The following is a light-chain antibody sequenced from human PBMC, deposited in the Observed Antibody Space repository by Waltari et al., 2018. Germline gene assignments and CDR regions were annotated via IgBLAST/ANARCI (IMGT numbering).Light chain of an antibody. CDR2: GNF. CDR1: SSNIGANFD. CDR3: QSYDSSLSLVV. J-gene: IGLJ2*01. V-gene: IGLV1-40*01. Sequence: QSVLTQPPSVSGAPGQRVTISCTGSSSNIGANFDVPWYQHLPGTAPRLLIYGNFNRPSGVPDRFSGSKSGTSASLAITGLQAEDEANYYCQSYDSSLSLVVFGGGTRLTVL.